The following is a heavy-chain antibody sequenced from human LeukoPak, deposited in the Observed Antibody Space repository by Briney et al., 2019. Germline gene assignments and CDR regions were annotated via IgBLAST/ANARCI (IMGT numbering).Heavy chain of an antibody. CDR3: ARDMCTSCHTKVASWFDP. V-gene: IGHV1-2*02. D-gene: IGHD2-2*02. J-gene: IGHJ5*02. Sequence: GASVKVSCKASGYTFTGYYMHWVRQAPGQGLEWMGWINPNSGGTNYAQKFQGRVTMTRDTSISTAYMELSRLRSDDTAVYYCARDMCTSCHTKVASWFDPWGQGTLVTVSS. CDR2: INPNSGGT. CDR1: GYTFTGYY.